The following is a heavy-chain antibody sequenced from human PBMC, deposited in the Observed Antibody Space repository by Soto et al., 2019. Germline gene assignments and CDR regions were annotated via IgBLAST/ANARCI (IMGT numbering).Heavy chain of an antibody. Sequence: ASVKVSCKASGYTFTSYGSSWVRQAPGQGLEWMGWISAYNGNTNYAQKLQGRVTMTKDTSTSTAYMELRSLRSDDTAVYDCARDTYDMGSFDPCGQGTLVTVSS. CDR1: GYTFTSYG. CDR3: ARDTYDMGSFDP. J-gene: IGHJ5*02. D-gene: IGHD3-9*01. V-gene: IGHV1-18*01. CDR2: ISAYNGNT.